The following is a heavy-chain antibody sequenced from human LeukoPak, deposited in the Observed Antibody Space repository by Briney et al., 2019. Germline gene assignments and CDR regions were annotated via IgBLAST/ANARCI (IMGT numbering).Heavy chain of an antibody. CDR2: IKEDGSVR. J-gene: IGHJ4*02. D-gene: IGHD3-22*01. V-gene: IGHV3-7*01. CDR1: GFTFSTYW. Sequence: GGSLRLSCAASGFTFSTYWMSWVRQAPGKGLEWVANIKEDGSVRYYVDSVKGRFTISRDNARTSLFLQMNSLRAEDTAVYYCARDSGTYQFYDSSGYRDYWGQGTLVTVSS. CDR3: ARDSGTYQFYDSSGYRDY.